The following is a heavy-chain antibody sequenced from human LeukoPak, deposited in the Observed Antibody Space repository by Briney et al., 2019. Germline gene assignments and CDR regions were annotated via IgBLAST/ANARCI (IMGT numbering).Heavy chain of an antibody. V-gene: IGHV1-18*01. CDR3: ARDYYDSSGYYYSYYYYMDV. J-gene: IGHJ6*03. CDR1: GYTFTSYG. Sequence: GASVKVSCKASGYTFTSYGISWVRQAPGQGLEWMGWISAYNGNTNYAQKLQGRVTMTTDTSTSTAYMELRSLRSDDTAVYYCARDYYDSSGYYYSYYYYMDVWGKGTTVTVSS. D-gene: IGHD3-22*01. CDR2: ISAYNGNT.